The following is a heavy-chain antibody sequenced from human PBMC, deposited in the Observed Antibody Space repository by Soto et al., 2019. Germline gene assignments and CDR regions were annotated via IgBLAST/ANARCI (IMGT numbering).Heavy chain of an antibody. CDR2: VSPYNGNT. CDR1: GYTFSNFE. Sequence: ASVKVSCKASGYTFSNFEISWVRQAPGHGLEWMGWVSPYNGNTNYAQNLQGRVTMTTDTSTSTAYMEVRSLRSDDAAVYYCARHYHDGSAVLVGFDPWGQGTLVTVSS. CDR3: ARHYHDGSAVLVGFDP. J-gene: IGHJ5*02. V-gene: IGHV1-18*01. D-gene: IGHD3-22*01.